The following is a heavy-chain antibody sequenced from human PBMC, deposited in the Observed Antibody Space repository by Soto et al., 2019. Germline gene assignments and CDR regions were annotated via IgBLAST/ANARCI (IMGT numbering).Heavy chain of an antibody. V-gene: IGHV3-30-3*01. CDR2: MSYDGGNK. CDR1: GFTFRSFA. J-gene: IGHJ4*02. D-gene: IGHD3-10*01. CDR3: ARCYYDSGSYSFDY. Sequence: EGSLRLSCAASGFTFRSFAMHWVRQAPGKGLEWVALMSYDGGNKYYADSVKGRFTISRDNSRNTLYLHMNSLRPEDTAVYYCARCYYDSGSYSFDYWGQGTLVTVSS.